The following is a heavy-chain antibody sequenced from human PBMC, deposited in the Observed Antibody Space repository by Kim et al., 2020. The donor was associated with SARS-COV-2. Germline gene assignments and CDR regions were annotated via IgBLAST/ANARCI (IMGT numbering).Heavy chain of an antibody. J-gene: IGHJ3*02. V-gene: IGHV5-51*01. Sequence: GESLKISCKXSGYSFTAYWIGWVRQMPRKGLEWMGIIYPGDSDTRYSPSFQGQVTITADKSISTAYLQWSSLKASDTAMYYCARQVTLSGNYYEDAFDNWGQGTMVTVSS. CDR3: ARQVTLSGNYYEDAFDN. CDR1: GYSFTAYW. CDR2: IYPGDSDT. D-gene: IGHD1-26*01.